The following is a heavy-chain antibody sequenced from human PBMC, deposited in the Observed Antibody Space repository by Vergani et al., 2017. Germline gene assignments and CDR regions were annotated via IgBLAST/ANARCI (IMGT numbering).Heavy chain of an antibody. CDR1: GFTFDDYA. D-gene: IGHD3-10*01. J-gene: IGHJ4*02. CDR2: INWNSDSI. Sequence: EVQLVESGGGLVQPGRSLRLFCAASGFTFDDYAMHWVRQAPGKGLEWVSGINWNSDSIDYADSVKGRFTISRDNAKNSLYLQMNSLRAEDTALYYCASSGPLVRGQYYYGSGSYYPFDDWGQGTLVTVSS. V-gene: IGHV3-9*01. CDR3: ASSGPLVRGQYYYGSGSYYPFDD.